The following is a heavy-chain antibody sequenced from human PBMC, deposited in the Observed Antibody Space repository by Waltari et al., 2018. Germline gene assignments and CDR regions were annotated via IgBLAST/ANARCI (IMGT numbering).Heavy chain of an antibody. D-gene: IGHD1-1*01. V-gene: IGHV3-11*01. CDR1: GFSFSDYY. Sequence: QVQLVESGGDLVKPGGSLRLSCAASGFSFSDYYMTWIRQAPGKGLECVSYIIMSVDAIYYADSVKGRFTISRDNARNSLYLQMNSLRADDTAVYFCVRDDNWGSLDFWGQGVLVTVSS. CDR3: VRDDNWGSLDF. J-gene: IGHJ4*02. CDR2: IIMSVDAI.